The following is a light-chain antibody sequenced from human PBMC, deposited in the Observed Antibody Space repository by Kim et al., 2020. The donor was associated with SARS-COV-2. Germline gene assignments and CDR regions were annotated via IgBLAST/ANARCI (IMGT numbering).Light chain of an antibody. Sequence: GQRVTISCSGSSSNIGSNSVNWYQQFPGTAPQLLIDTDDRRPSGVSDRVSGSKSGTSASLAISALRSEDEADYYCATWDDSLDVWMFGGGTQLTVL. V-gene: IGLV1-44*01. CDR1: SSNIGSNS. J-gene: IGLJ3*02. CDR2: TDD. CDR3: ATWDDSLDVWM.